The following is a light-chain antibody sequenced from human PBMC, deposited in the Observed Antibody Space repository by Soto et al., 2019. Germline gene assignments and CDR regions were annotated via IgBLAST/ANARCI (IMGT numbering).Light chain of an antibody. CDR1: SSNIGAGYD. J-gene: IGLJ2*01. CDR3: QSSDSSLSGWKV. Sequence: QAVVTQPPSVSGAPGQRVTISCTGSSSNIGAGYDVHWYQQLPGTAPKLLIYGNSNRPSGVPDRFSGSKSGTSASLAITGLQAEDEADYYCQSSDSSLSGWKVFGGGTKLTVL. V-gene: IGLV1-40*01. CDR2: GNS.